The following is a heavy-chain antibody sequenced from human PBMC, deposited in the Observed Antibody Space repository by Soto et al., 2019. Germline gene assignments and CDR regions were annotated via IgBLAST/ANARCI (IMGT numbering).Heavy chain of an antibody. CDR2: FDPEDGET. CDR1: GYTLTELS. V-gene: IGHV1-24*01. D-gene: IGHD3-22*01. Sequence: ASVKVSCKVSGYTLTELSMHWVRQALGKGLEWMGGFDPEDGETIYAQKFQGRVTMTEDTSTDTAYMELSSLRSEDTAVYYCATGRVYYYDSSGYRTWYYGMDVWGQGTTVTVSS. J-gene: IGHJ6*02. CDR3: ATGRVYYYDSSGYRTWYYGMDV.